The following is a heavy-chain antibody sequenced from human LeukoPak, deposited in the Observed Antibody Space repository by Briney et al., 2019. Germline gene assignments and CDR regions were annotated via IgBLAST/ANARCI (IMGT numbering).Heavy chain of an antibody. Sequence: GASVKVSCKASGYTFTSYGISWVRQAPGQGLEWMGWISAYNGNTNYAQKLQGRVTMTTDTSTSTAYMELRSLRSDGTAVYYCARLTRIYYYDSSGYYGGSWFDPWGQGTLVTVSS. J-gene: IGHJ5*02. V-gene: IGHV1-18*01. D-gene: IGHD3-22*01. CDR1: GYTFTSYG. CDR2: ISAYNGNT. CDR3: ARLTRIYYYDSSGYYGGSWFDP.